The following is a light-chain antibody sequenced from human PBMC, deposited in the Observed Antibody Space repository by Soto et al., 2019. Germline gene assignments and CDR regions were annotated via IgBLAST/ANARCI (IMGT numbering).Light chain of an antibody. Sequence: QSVLTQPPSASGTPGQRVTISCSGSSSNIGSNTVNWYQQLPGTAPKLLIYRDNQRPSGVPDRFSGSKSGTSASLAVSGLRSEDEAVYYCAAWDDSLSAWVFGGGTKLTVL. J-gene: IGLJ3*02. CDR2: RDN. V-gene: IGLV1-44*01. CDR1: SSNIGSNT. CDR3: AAWDDSLSAWV.